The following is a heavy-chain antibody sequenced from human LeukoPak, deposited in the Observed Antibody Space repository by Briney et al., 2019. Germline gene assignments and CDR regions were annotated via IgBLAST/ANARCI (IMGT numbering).Heavy chain of an antibody. J-gene: IGHJ1*01. CDR3: ARGVHSSGWYGGYFQH. CDR2: IYYSGST. CDR1: GGSISSSSYY. D-gene: IGHD6-19*01. V-gene: IGHV4-39*07. Sequence: SETLSLTCTVSGGSISSSSYYWGWIRQPPGKGLEWIGSIYYSGSTYYNPSLKSRVTISVDTSKNQFSLKLTSVTAADTAVYYCARGVHSSGWYGGYFQHWGQGTLVTISS.